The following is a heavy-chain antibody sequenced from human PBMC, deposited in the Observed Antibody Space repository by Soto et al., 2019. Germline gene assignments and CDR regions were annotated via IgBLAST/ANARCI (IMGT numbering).Heavy chain of an antibody. CDR2: IYWDDDK. CDR1: GFSLSTSGVG. J-gene: IGHJ3*02. D-gene: IGHD3-9*01. Sequence: SGPTLVNPTQTLTLTCTFSGFSLSTSGVGVGWIRQPPGKALEWLALIYWDDDKRYSPSLKTRLTITKDTSKNQVVLTMTNMDPVDTATYYCAHSLIINYDILTGYYSEDSFDIWGQGTMVTVSS. V-gene: IGHV2-5*02. CDR3: AHSLIINYDILTGYYSEDSFDI.